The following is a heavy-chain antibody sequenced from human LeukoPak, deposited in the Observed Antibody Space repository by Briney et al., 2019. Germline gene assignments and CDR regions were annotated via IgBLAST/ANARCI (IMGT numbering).Heavy chain of an antibody. J-gene: IGHJ4*02. CDR3: ASPLSGYSFY. V-gene: IGHV5-51*01. CDR2: IYPGDTDT. CDR1: GYDFISYW. Sequence: GESLKISCKTSGYDFISYWIGWVRQMPGKGLEGMGVIYPGDTDTKYSPSFQGQVTISADKSITTAYLQWSSLKASDTAMYYCASPLSGYSFYWGQGTLVTVSS. D-gene: IGHD5-12*01.